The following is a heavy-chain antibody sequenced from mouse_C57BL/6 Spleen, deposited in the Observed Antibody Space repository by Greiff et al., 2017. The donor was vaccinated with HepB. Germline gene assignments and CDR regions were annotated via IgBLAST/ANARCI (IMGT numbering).Heavy chain of an antibody. V-gene: IGHV1-26*01. Sequence: EVQLQQSGPELVKPGASVEISCKASGYTFTDYYMNWVKQSHGKSLEWIGDINPNNGGTSYNQKFKGKATLTVDKSSSTAYMELRSLTSEDSAVYYCARDPYSSNYEGYAMDYWGQGTSVTVSS. CDR3: ARDPYSSNYEGYAMDY. CDR2: INPNNGGT. D-gene: IGHD2-5*01. CDR1: GYTFTDYY. J-gene: IGHJ4*01.